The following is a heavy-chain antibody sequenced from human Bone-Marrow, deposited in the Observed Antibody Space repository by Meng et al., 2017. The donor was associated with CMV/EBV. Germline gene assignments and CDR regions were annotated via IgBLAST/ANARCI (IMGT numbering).Heavy chain of an antibody. CDR1: GGSISSYY. Sequence: GSLRLSCTVSGGSISSYYWSWIRQPPGKGLEWIGYIYYSGSTNYNPSLKSRVTISVDTSKNQFSLKLSSVTAADTAVYYCAGSITMIVVVHDYWGQGTLVTVSS. J-gene: IGHJ4*02. CDR2: IYYSGST. V-gene: IGHV4-59*08. D-gene: IGHD3-22*01. CDR3: AGSITMIVVVHDY.